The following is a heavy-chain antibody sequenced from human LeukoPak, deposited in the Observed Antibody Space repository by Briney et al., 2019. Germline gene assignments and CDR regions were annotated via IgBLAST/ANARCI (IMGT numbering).Heavy chain of an antibody. J-gene: IGHJ4*02. Sequence: PGGSLRLSCAASGFTFNSYWMNWVRQAPGKGLEWVASINQDGSEKYYVDSVKGRFTISRDNAKNSLYLQMNSLRAEDTAVYYCARDGVAAGLYFDHWGQGTLVTVSS. CDR2: INQDGSEK. V-gene: IGHV3-7*01. CDR3: ARDGVAAGLYFDH. D-gene: IGHD6-13*01. CDR1: GFTFNSYW.